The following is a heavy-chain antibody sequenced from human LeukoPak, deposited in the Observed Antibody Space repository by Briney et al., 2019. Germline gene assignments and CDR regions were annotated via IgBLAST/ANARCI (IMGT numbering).Heavy chain of an antibody. Sequence: PGGSLRLSCAASGFIFDDYGMSWVRQAPGKGLEWVSGVNWNGGSTGYADSVKGRFTISRDNAKNSLYLQMYSLRAEDTALYYCARGSDYYDSSGYYNWGQGTLVTVSS. CDR2: VNWNGGST. CDR3: ARGSDYYDSSGYYN. J-gene: IGHJ4*02. V-gene: IGHV3-20*04. CDR1: GFIFDDYG. D-gene: IGHD3-22*01.